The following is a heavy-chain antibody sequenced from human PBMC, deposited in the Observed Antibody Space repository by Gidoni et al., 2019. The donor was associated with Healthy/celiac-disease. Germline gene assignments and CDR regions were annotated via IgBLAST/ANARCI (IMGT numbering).Heavy chain of an antibody. J-gene: IGHJ2*01. Sequence: QVQLVQSGADVKNPGSSVKVSCKASVGTFSSYAISWVRQAPGQGLEWMGGIIPIFGTENYAQKVQGRVTITADEATRTAYMELSSLRSEDTAVYYCARGRIVGATYWYFDLWGRGTLVTVSS. CDR3: ARGRIVGATYWYFDL. D-gene: IGHD1-26*01. CDR2: IIPIFGTE. V-gene: IGHV1-69*01. CDR1: VGTFSSYA.